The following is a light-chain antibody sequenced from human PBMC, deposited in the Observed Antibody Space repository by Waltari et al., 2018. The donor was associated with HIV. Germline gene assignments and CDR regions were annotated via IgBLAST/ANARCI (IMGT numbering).Light chain of an antibody. CDR1: SSAVASYNL. J-gene: IGLJ1*01. V-gene: IGLV2-23*02. CDR2: AVT. Sequence: QSALPQPASASGSPGQSITIPCTATSSAVASYNLVSWYQQHPGKAPKVMIYAVTKRPSGVSNRFSGSKSDNTASLTISGLQAEDEADYYCCSYAGTGTYVFGTGTKVTVL. CDR3: CSYAGTGTYV.